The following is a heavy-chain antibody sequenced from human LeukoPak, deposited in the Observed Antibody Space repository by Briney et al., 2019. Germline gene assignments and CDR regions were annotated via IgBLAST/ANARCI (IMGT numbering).Heavy chain of an antibody. CDR1: GDSFSGYY. D-gene: IGHD1-26*01. Sequence: SETLSLTCTVSGDSFSGYYWSWIRQPAGKGLEWIGRVYTTGSTNYNASLKSRVTISLDTSKNQFSLKLTSVTAADTAVYYCARDTWDSSAFDIWGQGTMVTVSS. CDR2: VYTTGST. CDR3: ARDTWDSSAFDI. J-gene: IGHJ3*02. V-gene: IGHV4-4*07.